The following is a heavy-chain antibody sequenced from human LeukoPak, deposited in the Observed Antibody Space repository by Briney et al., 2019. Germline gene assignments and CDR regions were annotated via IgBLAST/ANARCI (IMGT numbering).Heavy chain of an antibody. CDR1: GDIVSSNSAA. D-gene: IGHD3-10*01. V-gene: IGHV6-1*01. Sequence: SQTLSLTCAISGDIVSSNSAAWNWIRQSPSRGLEWLGRTYYRSKLYNDYAVSVKSRITINPDTSKNQFSLQLNSVTPEDTAVYYCARVLRVRGVLGFDPWGQGTLVTVSS. CDR2: TYYRSKLYN. CDR3: ARVLRVRGVLGFDP. J-gene: IGHJ5*02.